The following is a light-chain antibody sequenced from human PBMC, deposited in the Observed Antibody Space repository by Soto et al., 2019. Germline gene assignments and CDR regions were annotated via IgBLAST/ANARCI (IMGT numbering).Light chain of an antibody. CDR2: GAS. CDR3: QQYNTYWT. V-gene: IGKV3-15*01. Sequence: SPGQRASLYCRASQNIGNSLAWYQQNPGQAPRLLISGASTRDTGVPARFSGSGSGTEFTLTISSLQPDDFAAYYCQQYNTYWTFGQGTKVDIK. J-gene: IGKJ1*01. CDR1: QNIGNS.